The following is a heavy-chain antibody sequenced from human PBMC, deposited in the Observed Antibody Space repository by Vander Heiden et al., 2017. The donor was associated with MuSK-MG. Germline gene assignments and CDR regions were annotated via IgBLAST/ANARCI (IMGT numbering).Heavy chain of an antibody. D-gene: IGHD3-10*01. CDR1: GYTFTGYC. V-gene: IGHV1-2*02. J-gene: IGHJ4*02. Sequence: QVHLVQSGAEVKKPGASVKVSCKASGYTFTGYCLHWWRQAPGQGLEWVGCMNPNTGDSSYSQIFQGRVTMTRDTSVTTAYMELTSLRSDDTAVFYCGRTYYFGSGTYFEYWGQGTLLTVSS. CDR2: MNPNTGDS. CDR3: GRTYYFGSGTYFEY.